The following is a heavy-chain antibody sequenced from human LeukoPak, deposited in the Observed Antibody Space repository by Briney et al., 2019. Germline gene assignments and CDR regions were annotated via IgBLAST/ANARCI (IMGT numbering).Heavy chain of an antibody. D-gene: IGHD1-26*01. V-gene: IGHV4-34*01. CDR2: INHSGST. J-gene: IGHJ4*02. CDR1: GVSFSGYY. CDR3: ARGLAGARDY. Sequence: SETLSLTCAVYGVSFSGYYWSWIRQPPGKGLEWIGEINHSGSTNYNPSLKSRVTISVDTSKNQFSLKLSSVTAADTAVYYCARGLAGARDYWGQGTLVTVSS.